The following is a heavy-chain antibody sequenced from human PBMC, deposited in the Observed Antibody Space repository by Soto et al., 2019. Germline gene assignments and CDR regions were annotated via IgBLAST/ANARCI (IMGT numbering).Heavy chain of an antibody. CDR3: ARVPGGYAYYYYMDV. CDR1: GGSISSYY. D-gene: IGHD6-25*01. V-gene: IGHV4-59*01. Sequence: QVQLQESGPGLVKPSETLSLTCTVSGGSISSYYCSWIRQPPGKGLELIGYIYYSGSTNYNPSHKSRVTISVDTSKNQFSLKLSSVTAADTAVYYCARVPGGYAYYYYMDVWGKGTTVTVSS. J-gene: IGHJ6*03. CDR2: IYYSGST.